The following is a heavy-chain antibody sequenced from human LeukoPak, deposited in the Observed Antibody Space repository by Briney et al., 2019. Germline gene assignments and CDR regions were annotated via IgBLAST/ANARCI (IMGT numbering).Heavy chain of an antibody. CDR3: TTFGIDWSLSY. V-gene: IGHV3-74*01. CDR2: INTDGSYI. Sequence: GGSLRLSCAASGFIFSSWWMIWFRRLPGKGLVSVSHINTDGSYIRYADSVKGRFTISRDNAKNALYLQMNSLRPEDTGVYYCTTFGIDWSLSYWGQGALVTVSS. J-gene: IGHJ4*02. CDR1: GFIFSSWW. D-gene: IGHD3-9*01.